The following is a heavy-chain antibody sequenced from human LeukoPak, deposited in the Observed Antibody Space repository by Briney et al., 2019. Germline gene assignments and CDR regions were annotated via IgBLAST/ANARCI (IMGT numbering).Heavy chain of an antibody. J-gene: IGHJ4*02. CDR2: INSDGSSI. CDR3: AREGRVSGYDFDC. CDR1: GFTFSSYS. Sequence: PGGSLRLSCAASGFTFSSYSMNWVRQAPGKGLVWVSRINSDGSSITYADSVKGRFTITRDNAKNTLYRQMNSLRVEDTAVYYCAREGRVSGYDFDCWGQGTLVTVSS. V-gene: IGHV3-74*03. D-gene: IGHD5-12*01.